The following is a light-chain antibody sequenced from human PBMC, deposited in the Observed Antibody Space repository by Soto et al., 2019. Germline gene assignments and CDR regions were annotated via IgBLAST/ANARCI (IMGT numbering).Light chain of an antibody. CDR2: WAS. CDR3: QQFYGSPVT. Sequence: DIVLTQSPDSLAVSLGEGATINCKSTQTVLYSSDNKNYFAWYQQKPGQSPKLLINWASTRESGVPDRFSGSGSGTDFTLTISSLQAEDVAVYYCQQFYGSPVTFGGGTKVEMK. CDR1: QTVLYSSDNKNY. J-gene: IGKJ4*01. V-gene: IGKV4-1*01.